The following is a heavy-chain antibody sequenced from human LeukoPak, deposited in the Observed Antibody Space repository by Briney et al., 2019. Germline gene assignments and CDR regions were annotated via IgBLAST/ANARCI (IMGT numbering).Heavy chain of an antibody. Sequence: SETLSLTCTVSGYSISSGYYWGWIRQPPGKGVEWIGSIYYSGSTYYNPSLKSRVTISVDTSKNEFSLKLSSVTAADTAVYYCARGDDGMLIGLRYFEPFDYWGQGTLVTVSS. D-gene: IGHD3-9*01. CDR1: GYSISSGYY. J-gene: IGHJ4*02. V-gene: IGHV4-38-2*02. CDR2: IYYSGST. CDR3: ARGDDGMLIGLRYFEPFDY.